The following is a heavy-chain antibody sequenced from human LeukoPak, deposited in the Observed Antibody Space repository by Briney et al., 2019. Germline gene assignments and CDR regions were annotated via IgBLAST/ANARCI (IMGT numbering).Heavy chain of an antibody. J-gene: IGHJ4*02. D-gene: IGHD6-6*01. CDR3: DPHDSSSHF. CDR1: GFTFSIYA. Sequence: GGSLRLSCAASGFTFSIYAMLWLRQAPGKGREWVAFISSDGSNKYYAESVKGRFTISRDNSKNTLYLQMNSLRDEDTAVYYCDPHDSSSHFWGQGTTVTVSS. V-gene: IGHV3-30-3*01. CDR2: ISSDGSNK.